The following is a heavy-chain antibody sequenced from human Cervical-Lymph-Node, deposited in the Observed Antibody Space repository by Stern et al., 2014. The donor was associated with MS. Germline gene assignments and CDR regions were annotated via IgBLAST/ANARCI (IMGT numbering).Heavy chain of an antibody. V-gene: IGHV1-8*01. CDR1: GHTFTSND. CDR2: MNPDTGNT. CDR3: VLSSWYKRVGRYYYYRMDV. J-gene: IGHJ6*02. D-gene: IGHD6-13*01. Sequence: VQLVESGAEVKKPGASVKVSCKSSGHTFTSNDINWVRQATGQGLEWMGWMNPDTGNTGYAQKFQGRVTMTRDTSISTAYMELTSLRSDDTAVYYCVLSSWYKRVGRYYYYRMDVWGQGTTVTVSS.